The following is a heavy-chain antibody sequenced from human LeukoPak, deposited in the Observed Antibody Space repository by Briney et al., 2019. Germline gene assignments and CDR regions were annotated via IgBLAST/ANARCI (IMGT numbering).Heavy chain of an antibody. J-gene: IGHJ6*02. CDR1: GFTFSSYA. CDR2: ISGSGGST. D-gene: IGHD2-8*01. CDR3: AQTRMSYYYYGMDV. V-gene: IGHV3-23*01. Sequence: GGSLRLSCAASGFTFSSYAMSWVRQAPGKGLEWVSAISGSGGSTYYADSVKGRFTISRDNSKNMMYLQMNSLRAEDTAVYYCAQTRMSYYYYGMDVWGQGTTVTVSS.